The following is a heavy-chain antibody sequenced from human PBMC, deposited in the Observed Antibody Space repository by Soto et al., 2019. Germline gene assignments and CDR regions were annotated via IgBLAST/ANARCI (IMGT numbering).Heavy chain of an antibody. Sequence: GSLSLSCAASGLTFSSYGMYWVRQAPGKGLEWVAFIWHDGGNKFYAESVKGRFTISRDNSKNTLYLQMTSLSAEDMAMYYCARDGDVNTGFGKDYWGQGTLVTVSS. D-gene: IGHD3-16*01. J-gene: IGHJ4*02. V-gene: IGHV3-33*07. CDR2: IWHDGGNK. CDR3: ARDGDVNTGFGKDY. CDR1: GLTFSSYG.